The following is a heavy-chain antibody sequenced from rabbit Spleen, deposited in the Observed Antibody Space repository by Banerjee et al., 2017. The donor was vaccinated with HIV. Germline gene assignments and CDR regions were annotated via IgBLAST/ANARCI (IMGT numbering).Heavy chain of an antibody. Sequence: ELVESGGGLVQPGESLKLSCKVSGIDFSNYGISWVRQAPGKGPEWIAYIYPGFGLKKYANSVKGRFTISSDNAQNTVFLQMTSLTASDTATYFCASNYAGVGYGYKLWGPGTLVTVS. CDR2: IYPGFGLK. D-gene: IGHD4-2*01. J-gene: IGHJ4*01. V-gene: IGHV1S47*01. CDR1: GIDFSNYG. CDR3: ASNYAGVGYGYKL.